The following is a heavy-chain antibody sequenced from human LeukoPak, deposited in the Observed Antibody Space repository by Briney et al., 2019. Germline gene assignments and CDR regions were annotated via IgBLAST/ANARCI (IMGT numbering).Heavy chain of an antibody. CDR3: ARDPSYCSSTSCPPVHYYYGMDV. D-gene: IGHD2-2*01. CDR1: GYTLTELS. CDR2: FDPEDGET. J-gene: IGHJ6*02. V-gene: IGHV1-24*01. Sequence: ASVKVSCKVSGYTLTELSMHWVRQAPGKGLEWMGGFDPEDGETIYAQKLQGRVTMTTDTSTSTAYMELRSLRSDDTAVYYCARDPSYCSSTSCPPVHYYYGMDVWGQGTTVTVSS.